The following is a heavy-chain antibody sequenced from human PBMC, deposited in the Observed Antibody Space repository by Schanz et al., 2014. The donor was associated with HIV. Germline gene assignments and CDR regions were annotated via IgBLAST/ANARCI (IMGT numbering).Heavy chain of an antibody. CDR3: VKPEEGAFDV. Sequence: EVQLLESGGDLVLPGGSLRLSCAASGFTFNNYAMTWVRQAPGKGLEWVSSITESGGRTYYADSVNGRFTISRDNSKNTLFLLMNSLTIEDTGRYYCVKPEEGAFDVWGLGTMVSVSS. CDR1: GFTFNNYA. J-gene: IGHJ3*01. CDR2: ITESGGRT. V-gene: IGHV3-23*01.